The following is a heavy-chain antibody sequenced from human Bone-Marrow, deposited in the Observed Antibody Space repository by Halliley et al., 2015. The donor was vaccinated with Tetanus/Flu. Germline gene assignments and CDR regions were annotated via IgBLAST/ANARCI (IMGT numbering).Heavy chain of an antibody. D-gene: IGHD1-1*01. J-gene: IGHJ4*02. CDR3: ARKGYRGY. CDR2: IDPRNSDT. V-gene: IGHV5-10-1*01. Sequence: PGKGREGMGRIDPRNSDTNYSPAFQGQITISANKSISPVYLQWSSLKASDTAMYFCARKGYRGYWGQGSLVIVSS.